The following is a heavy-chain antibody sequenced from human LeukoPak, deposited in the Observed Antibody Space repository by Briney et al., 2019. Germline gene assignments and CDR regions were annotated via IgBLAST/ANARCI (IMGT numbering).Heavy chain of an antibody. V-gene: IGHV1-18*01. Sequence: GASVEVSCKTSGYTFTTFNIAWVRQAPGQGLEWVGWVSTYNGNTDYAQRVQGRVAMTTDTSTNTAYMDLRSLRPDDTAVYYCARPHSLGGSFYVFDYWGQGTLITVSS. CDR1: GYTFTTFN. D-gene: IGHD1-26*01. J-gene: IGHJ4*02. CDR3: ARPHSLGGSFYVFDY. CDR2: VSTYNGNT.